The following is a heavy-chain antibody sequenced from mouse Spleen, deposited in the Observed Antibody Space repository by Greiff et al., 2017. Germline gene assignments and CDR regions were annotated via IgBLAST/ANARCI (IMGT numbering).Heavy chain of an antibody. Sequence: VQLQQPGAELVRPGSSVKLSCKASGYTFTSYWMHWVKQRPIQGLEWIGNIDPSDSETHYNQKFKDKATLTVDKSSSTAYMQLSSLTSEDSAVYYCARGGTMKYFDYWGQGTTLTVSS. CDR2: IDPSDSET. D-gene: IGHD3-3*01. J-gene: IGHJ2*01. CDR3: ARGGTMKYFDY. CDR1: GYTFTSYW. V-gene: IGHV1-52*01.